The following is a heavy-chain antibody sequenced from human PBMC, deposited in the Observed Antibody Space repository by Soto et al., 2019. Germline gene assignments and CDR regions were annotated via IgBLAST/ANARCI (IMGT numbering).Heavy chain of an antibody. CDR3: ARTRDFWSGYYYFDY. CDR2: IFSNDEK. D-gene: IGHD3-3*01. V-gene: IGHV2-26*01. CDR1: GFSLSNARVG. Sequence: QVTLKESGPVLVKPTETLTLTCTVSGFSLSNARVGVSWIRQPPGKALEWLAHIFSNDEKSYSTSLKSRLTISKDTSKSQVVLTMTNMDPVDTATYYCARTRDFWSGYYYFDYWGQGTLVTVSS. J-gene: IGHJ4*02.